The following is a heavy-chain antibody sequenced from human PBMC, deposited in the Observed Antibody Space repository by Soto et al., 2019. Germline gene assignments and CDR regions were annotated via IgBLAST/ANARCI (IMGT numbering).Heavy chain of an antibody. CDR1: GGPFSSYA. D-gene: IGHD6-19*01. CDR2: IIPIFGTA. Sequence: SVKVSCTASGGPFSSYAISWVRQAPGQELEWMGGIIPIFGTANYAQKFQGRVTITADESTSTAYMELSSLRAEDTAVYYCARDRLEQWLVQGAGGYYGMDVWGQGTTVTVSS. J-gene: IGHJ6*02. CDR3: ARDRLEQWLVQGAGGYYGMDV. V-gene: IGHV1-69*13.